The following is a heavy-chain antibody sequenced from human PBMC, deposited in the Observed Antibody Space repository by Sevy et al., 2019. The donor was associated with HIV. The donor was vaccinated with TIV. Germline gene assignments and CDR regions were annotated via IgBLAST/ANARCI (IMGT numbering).Heavy chain of an antibody. D-gene: IGHD2-15*01. J-gene: IGHJ6*02. V-gene: IGHV3-23*01. CDR3: AKGFCSGATCPRDYYYYGMDV. CDR1: EFTFSSYA. Sequence: GGSLRLSCSASEFTFSSYAMSWVRQALGKGLEWVSSISGSGRFTYYADFVEGRFIISRDNSKNTLSVQMNSLRAEDTAVYYCAKGFCSGATCPRDYYYYGMDVWGQGTTVTVSS. CDR2: ISGSGRFT.